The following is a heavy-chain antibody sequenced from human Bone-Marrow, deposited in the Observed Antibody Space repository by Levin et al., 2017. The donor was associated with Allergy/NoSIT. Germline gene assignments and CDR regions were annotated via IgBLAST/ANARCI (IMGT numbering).Heavy chain of an antibody. CDR2: IFPGDSDT. V-gene: IGHV5-51*01. J-gene: IGHJ4*02. CDR3: ATAAAAGALYYFDF. CDR1: GYSFTNHW. D-gene: IGHD6-13*01. Sequence: GESLKISCKGSGYSFTNHWIGWVRQMPGKGLEWMGIIFPGDSDTKYSPSFQGRVTISVDKSVRTAYLQGSSLEASDTAMYYCATAAAAGALYYFDFWGQGTLVTVSS.